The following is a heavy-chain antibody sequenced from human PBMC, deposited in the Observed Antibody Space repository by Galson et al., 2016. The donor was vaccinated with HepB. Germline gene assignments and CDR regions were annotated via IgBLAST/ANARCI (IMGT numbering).Heavy chain of an antibody. V-gene: IGHV3-21*01. CDR2: ISSSSSYI. CDR3: ARTKLQLLYYFDY. Sequence: SLRLSCAASGFTFSSYSMNWVRQAPGKGLEWVSSISSSSSYIYYADSVKGRFTISRDNAKNSLYLQMNSLRAKDTAVYYCARTKLQLLYYFDYWGQGTLVTVSS. J-gene: IGHJ4*02. D-gene: IGHD5-18*01. CDR1: GFTFSSYS.